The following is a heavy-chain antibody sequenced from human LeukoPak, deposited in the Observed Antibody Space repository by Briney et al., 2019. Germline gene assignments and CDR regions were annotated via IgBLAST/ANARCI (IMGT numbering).Heavy chain of an antibody. CDR2: MNPNSGNT. CDR1: GYTFTSYD. D-gene: IGHD3-3*01. V-gene: IGHV1-8*01. Sequence: ASVKVSCKASGYTFTSYDINWVRQATGQGLEWMGWMNPNSGNTGYAQKFQGRVTMTRNTSISTAYMELSSLRSEDTAVYYCARGRLSDDLEWLIPVPFDPWGQGTLVTVSS. CDR3: ARGRLSDDLEWLIPVPFDP. J-gene: IGHJ5*02.